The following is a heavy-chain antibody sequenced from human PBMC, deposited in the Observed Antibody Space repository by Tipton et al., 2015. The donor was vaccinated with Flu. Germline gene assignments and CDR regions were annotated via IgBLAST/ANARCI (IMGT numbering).Heavy chain of an antibody. CDR2: IYHSGAT. CDR1: GFSISSGYY. D-gene: IGHD2-21*01. CDR3: ARRAYNKPFDF. J-gene: IGHJ4*02. V-gene: IGHV4-38-2*01. Sequence: TLSLTCAVSGFSISSGYYWDWIRQPPGKGPVWIGSIYHSGATYYNPPLKSRVTMSVDTSKNQFSLKLSSVTAADTAVYYCARRAYNKPFDFWGQGNMVTVSS.